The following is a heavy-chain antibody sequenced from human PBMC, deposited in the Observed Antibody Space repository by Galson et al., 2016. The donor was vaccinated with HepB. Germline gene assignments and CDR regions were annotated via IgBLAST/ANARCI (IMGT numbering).Heavy chain of an antibody. Sequence: SLRLSCAASGFTFGDYGMHWVRQAPGKGPEWVSVITGSGVTYYADSVKGRFTISRDNSKNTLFLQMNSLRAEDTAVYYCAKGQQLAYFDYWGQGTLVTVSS. V-gene: IGHV3-23*01. CDR3: AKGQQLAYFDY. CDR1: GFTFGDYG. CDR2: ITGSGVT. J-gene: IGHJ4*02. D-gene: IGHD6-13*01.